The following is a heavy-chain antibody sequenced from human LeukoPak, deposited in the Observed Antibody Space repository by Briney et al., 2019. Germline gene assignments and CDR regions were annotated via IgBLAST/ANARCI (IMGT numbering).Heavy chain of an antibody. Sequence: GGSLRLSCAASGFTFGSYWMSWVRQAPGKGLEWVANIKQDGSEKYYVDSVKGRFTVSRDNAKNSLYLQMNSLRAEDTAVYYCARDGIAVPAYYYYFGMDVWGQGTTVTVFS. D-gene: IGHD6-19*01. V-gene: IGHV3-7*01. J-gene: IGHJ6*02. CDR1: GFTFGSYW. CDR2: IKQDGSEK. CDR3: ARDGIAVPAYYYYFGMDV.